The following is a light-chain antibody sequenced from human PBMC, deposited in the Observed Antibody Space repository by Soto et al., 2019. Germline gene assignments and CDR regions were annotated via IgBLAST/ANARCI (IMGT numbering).Light chain of an antibody. CDR2: AAS. CDR3: QQLNSYPT. CDR1: QDVSSS. V-gene: IGKV1-9*01. Sequence: IQVTQSPSSLSASVGDRVTVACRASQDVSSSLAWYQQKPGKAPKLLIYAASTLRSGVPSRFSGSGSGTDFTLTISSLQPEDFATYYCQQLNSYPTFGQGTRLEIK. J-gene: IGKJ5*01.